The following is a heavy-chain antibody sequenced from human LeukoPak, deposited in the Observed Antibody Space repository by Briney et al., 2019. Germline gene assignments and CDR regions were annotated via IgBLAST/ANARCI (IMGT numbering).Heavy chain of an antibody. Sequence: GGSLRLSCVASGFTFSNYAVSWVRQAPGKGLEYVSPISASGLSTYYTDSVRGRFTNSRDNSKNTLYLQMHSLRAEDTAVYYCAKETSITGAGDFWGQGALVTVSS. D-gene: IGHD1-20*01. CDR3: AKETSITGAGDF. J-gene: IGHJ4*02. CDR2: ISASGLST. CDR1: GFTFSNYA. V-gene: IGHV3-23*01.